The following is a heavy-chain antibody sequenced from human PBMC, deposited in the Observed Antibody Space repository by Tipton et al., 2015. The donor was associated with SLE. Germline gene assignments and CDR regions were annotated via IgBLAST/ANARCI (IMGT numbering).Heavy chain of an antibody. V-gene: IGHV4-59*01. J-gene: IGHJ4*02. CDR1: GFTFSNYA. CDR2: IYDSGST. D-gene: IGHD3-10*01. CDR3: VRMGYNYGLDY. Sequence: LRLSCAASGFTFSNYAMSWVRQAPGKGLEWIGYIYDSGSTNYNPSVKSRLTISVDTSKNQFFLKLRSVSAADTAVYYCVRMGYNYGLDYWGQGALVTVSS.